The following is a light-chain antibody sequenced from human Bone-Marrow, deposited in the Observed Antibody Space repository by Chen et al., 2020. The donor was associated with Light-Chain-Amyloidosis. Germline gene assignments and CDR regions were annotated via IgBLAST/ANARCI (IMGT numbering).Light chain of an antibody. Sequence: SALTQPASVSGSPGQSITMSCTGTSSDVGGDNHVSWYQQHPDKAPQLMIYEVTNRPSWVPDRFSGSKSDNTASLTISGLQTEDEADYFCSSYTIKNTLVFGSGTRVTVL. V-gene: IGLV2-14*01. CDR2: EVT. CDR1: SSDVGGDNH. CDR3: SSYTIKNTLV. J-gene: IGLJ1*01.